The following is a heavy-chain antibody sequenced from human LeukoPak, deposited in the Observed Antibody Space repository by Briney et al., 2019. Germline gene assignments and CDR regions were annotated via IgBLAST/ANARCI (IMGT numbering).Heavy chain of an antibody. D-gene: IGHD3-16*02. CDR1: GYTFTSYA. CDR2: INAGNGNT. CDR3: ARDRWELSLGMDV. Sequence: PGASVKVSCKASGYTFTSYAMHWVRQAPGQRLEWMGWINAGNGNTKYPQKFQGRVTITRDTSASTAYMELSSLRSEDTAVYYCARDRWELSLGMDVWGQGTTVTVSS. J-gene: IGHJ6*02. V-gene: IGHV1-3*01.